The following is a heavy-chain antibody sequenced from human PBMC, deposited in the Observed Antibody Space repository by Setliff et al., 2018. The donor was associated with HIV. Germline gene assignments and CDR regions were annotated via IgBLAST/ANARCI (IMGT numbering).Heavy chain of an antibody. D-gene: IGHD3-10*01. V-gene: IGHV4-39*01. CDR3: ARLSGGMVPNY. J-gene: IGHJ4*02. CDR2: IHHSGTA. CDR1: GGSITRTPYY. Sequence: SETLSLTCTVSGGSITRTPYYWGWIRQPPGKGLEWLGSIHHSGTAYDNPSLKGRVTISVDPSKNQILLRLSSVTAADTAVYYCARLSGGMVPNYWGQGTLVTVSS.